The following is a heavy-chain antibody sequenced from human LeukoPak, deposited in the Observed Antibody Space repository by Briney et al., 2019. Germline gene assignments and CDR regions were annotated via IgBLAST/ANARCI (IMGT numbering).Heavy chain of an antibody. V-gene: IGHV4-59*08. D-gene: IGHD1-26*01. CDR3: ASRSGSYWDYFDY. CDR2: IYYSGST. Sequence: PSETLSLTRTVSGGSISSYYWSWIRQPPGKGLEWIGYIYYSGSTNYNPSLKSRVTISVDTSKNQFSLKLSSVTAADTAVYYCASRSGSYWDYFDYWGQGTLVTVSS. CDR1: GGSISSYY. J-gene: IGHJ4*02.